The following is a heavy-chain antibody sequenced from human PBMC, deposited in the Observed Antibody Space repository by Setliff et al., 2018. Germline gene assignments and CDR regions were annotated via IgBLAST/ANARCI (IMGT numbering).Heavy chain of an antibody. Sequence: PGGSLRLSCAASGFTFSDSYMSWIRQAPGKGLEWVSYISSSASTIYYADSVKGRFTISRDNAKNSLYLQMNSLRAEDTAVYYCARATLTIFGVVTPFDYWGQGTLVTVSS. V-gene: IGHV3-11*04. CDR1: GFTFSDSY. CDR3: ARATLTIFGVVTPFDY. D-gene: IGHD3-3*01. CDR2: ISSSASTI. J-gene: IGHJ4*02.